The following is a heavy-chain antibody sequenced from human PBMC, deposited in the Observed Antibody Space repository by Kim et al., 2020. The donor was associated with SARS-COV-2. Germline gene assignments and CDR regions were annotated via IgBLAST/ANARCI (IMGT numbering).Heavy chain of an antibody. Sequence: GESLKISCKGSGYSFPTYWIGWVRQMPGKGLEWMGIIYPGDSDTTYSPSFQGQVTISADKSSSTAYLQWSSLKASDTAMYYLAILFYDSSAYRTFDYWGQGTLVTVSS. CDR2: IYPGDSDT. J-gene: IGHJ4*02. CDR1: GYSFPTYW. V-gene: IGHV5-51*01. CDR3: AILFYDSSAYRTFDY. D-gene: IGHD3-22*01.